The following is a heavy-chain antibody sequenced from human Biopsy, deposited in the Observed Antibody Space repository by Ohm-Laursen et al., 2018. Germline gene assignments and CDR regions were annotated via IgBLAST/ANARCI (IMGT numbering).Heavy chain of an antibody. V-gene: IGHV4-39*02. CDR1: GGSISNNNYF. J-gene: IGHJ5*01. CDR2: IFYRGST. D-gene: IGHD3-22*01. Sequence: SDTLSLTCPVSGGSISNNNYFWGWIRQPPGLGLEWIGSIFYRGSTHYKPSLKGRINISVDTSKNHFSLKLNSVTAADTAVYYCARDYDTSGYYYDSWGQGTLVTVSS. CDR3: ARDYDTSGYYYDS.